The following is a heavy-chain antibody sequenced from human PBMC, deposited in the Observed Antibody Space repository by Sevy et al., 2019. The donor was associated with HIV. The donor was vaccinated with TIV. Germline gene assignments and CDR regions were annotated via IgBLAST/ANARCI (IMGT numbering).Heavy chain of an antibody. D-gene: IGHD6-13*01. J-gene: IGHJ6*02. V-gene: IGHV3-7*01. CDR3: ARDTGGIGMDV. CDR2: IKQDGSDK. Sequence: GGSLRLSCATSGFTFSSHWMSWVRQAPGKGLEWVANIKQDGSDKYHVDSVKGRFTISRVNAKNSLSLQMNSLRAEDTAVYYCARDTGGIGMDVWGQGTTVTVSS. CDR1: GFTFSSHW.